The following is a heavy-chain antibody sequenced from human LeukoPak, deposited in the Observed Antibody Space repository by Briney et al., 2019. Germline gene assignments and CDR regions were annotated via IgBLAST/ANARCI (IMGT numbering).Heavy chain of an antibody. V-gene: IGHV1-2*02. D-gene: IGHD3-22*01. Sequence: ASVKVSCKASGYTFTGYYMHWVRQAPGQGLEWMGWINPNSGGTNYAQKFQGRVTITADKSTSTAYMELSSLRSEDTAVYYCARDPQPYYYDSSGYFDYWGQGTLVTVSS. CDR2: INPNSGGT. J-gene: IGHJ4*02. CDR3: ARDPQPYYYDSSGYFDY. CDR1: GYTFTGYY.